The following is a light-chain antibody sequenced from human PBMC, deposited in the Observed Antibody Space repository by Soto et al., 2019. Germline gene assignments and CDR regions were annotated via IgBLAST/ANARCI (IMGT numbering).Light chain of an antibody. CDR3: QKYNSVPPT. V-gene: IGKV1-27*01. Sequence: DIQMTQSPSSLSASVGDRVTITCRASQGIRNSLAWYQQKPGKVPSLLIYAASTLQSGVPSRFSGSGSGTDFTLTISSLQHEDVATYYCQKYNSVPPTFGQGTKVEIK. J-gene: IGKJ1*01. CDR1: QGIRNS. CDR2: AAS.